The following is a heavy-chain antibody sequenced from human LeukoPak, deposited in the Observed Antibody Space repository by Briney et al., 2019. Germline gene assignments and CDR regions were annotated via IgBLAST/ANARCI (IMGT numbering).Heavy chain of an antibody. CDR3: AKDPNGDYLGAFDS. Sequence: GGSLRLSCAASGLTFSSYGMTWVRQAPGKGLEWVSAITGTGGGTFYAHAVKGRFTISRDNSKNTLYLQMNSLRAEDTAVYYCAKDPNGDYLGAFDSWGQGTLVTVSS. D-gene: IGHD4-17*01. CDR2: ITGTGGGT. CDR1: GLTFSSYG. V-gene: IGHV3-23*01. J-gene: IGHJ4*02.